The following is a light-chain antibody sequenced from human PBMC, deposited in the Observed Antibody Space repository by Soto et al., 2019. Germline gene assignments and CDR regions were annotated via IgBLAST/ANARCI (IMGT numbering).Light chain of an antibody. J-gene: IGKJ2*03. Sequence: EIVLTQSPATLSLSPGERATLSCRASQSVSSYLAWYQQKPGQAPRLLIDDASNRASGIPARFSGSGSGTDFTLTISSLEPEDFAVYYCQQRNNWQSFGQGTILEIK. V-gene: IGKV3-11*01. CDR2: DAS. CDR3: QQRNNWQS. CDR1: QSVSSY.